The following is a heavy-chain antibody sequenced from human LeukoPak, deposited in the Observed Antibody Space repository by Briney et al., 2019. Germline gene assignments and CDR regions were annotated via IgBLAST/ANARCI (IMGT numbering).Heavy chain of an antibody. CDR1: GFTFSSYG. CDR2: ISGSGGST. Sequence: GGSLRLSCAASGFTFSSYGMSWVRQAPGKGLEWVSAISGSGGSTYYADSVKGRFTISRDNSKNTLYLQMNSLRAEDTAVYYCAKDLYTYYDFWSGNFDIWGQGTMVTVSS. D-gene: IGHD3-3*01. J-gene: IGHJ3*02. CDR3: AKDLYTYYDFWSGNFDI. V-gene: IGHV3-23*01.